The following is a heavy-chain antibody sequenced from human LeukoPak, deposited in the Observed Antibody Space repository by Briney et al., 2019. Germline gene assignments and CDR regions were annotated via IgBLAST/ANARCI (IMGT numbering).Heavy chain of an antibody. D-gene: IGHD3-22*01. CDR3: ASNRPPYYYDSSGYPPLHCYYYYYMDV. Sequence: ASVKVSCKASGYTFTGYYMHWVRQAPGQGLEWMGRINPNSGGTNYAQKFQGRVTMTRDTSISTAYMELSRLRSDDTAVYYCASNRPPYYYDSSGYPPLHCYYYYYMDVWGKGTTVTVSS. CDR2: INPNSGGT. J-gene: IGHJ6*03. CDR1: GYTFTGYY. V-gene: IGHV1-2*06.